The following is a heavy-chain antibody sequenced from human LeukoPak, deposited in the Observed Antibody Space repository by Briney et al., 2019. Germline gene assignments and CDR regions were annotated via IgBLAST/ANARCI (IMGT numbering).Heavy chain of an antibody. CDR3: ARLAVAGENDY. CDR2: ISWNSGSI. J-gene: IGHJ4*02. Sequence: GGSLRLSCAASGFTFSSYAMSWVRQAPGKGLEWVSGISWNSGSIGYADSVKGRFTISRDNAKNSLYLQMNSLRAEDTALYYCARLAVAGENDYWGQGTLVTVSS. V-gene: IGHV3-9*01. D-gene: IGHD6-19*01. CDR1: GFTFSSYA.